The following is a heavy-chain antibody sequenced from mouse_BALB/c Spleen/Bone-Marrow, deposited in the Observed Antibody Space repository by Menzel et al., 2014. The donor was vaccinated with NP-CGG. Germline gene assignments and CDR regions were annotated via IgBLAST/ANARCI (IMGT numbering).Heavy chain of an antibody. D-gene: IGHD1-1*01. J-gene: IGHJ2*01. CDR3: TRETTAVADFDY. V-gene: IGHV3-1*02. CDR1: GYSITSGYG. CDR2: IHYRGST. Sequence: DVKLVESGPDLVKPSQSLSLTCTVTGYSITSGYGWHWIRQFPGNKLEWMGYIHYRGSTNYNPSLKSRISITRDTSKNQFSLQLNSVTTDDTATYYCTRETTAVADFDYWGQGATLTVTS.